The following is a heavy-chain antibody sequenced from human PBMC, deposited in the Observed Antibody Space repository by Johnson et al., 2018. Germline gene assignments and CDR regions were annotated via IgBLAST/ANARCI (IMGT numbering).Heavy chain of an antibody. CDR2: ISYDGSNK. D-gene: IGHD6-19*01. CDR3: AKDKGGQWLDDAFDI. J-gene: IGHJ3*02. CDR1: GFTFSNYG. V-gene: IGHV3-30*18. Sequence: VQLLESGGGVVQPGRSLKLSCAASGFTFSNYGVHWVRQAPGRGLEWVALISYDGSNKYYADSVRGRFTISRDNSKNTLYLEMSSLRAEDTAVYHCAKDKGGQWLDDAFDIWGQGTMVSVSS.